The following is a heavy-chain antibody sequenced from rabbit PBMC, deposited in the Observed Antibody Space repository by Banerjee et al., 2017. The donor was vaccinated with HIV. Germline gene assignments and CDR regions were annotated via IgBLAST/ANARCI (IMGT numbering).Heavy chain of an antibody. D-gene: IGHD4-1*01. CDR1: GFDLSSDYY. Sequence: QQLEESGGDLVKPGASLTLTCTASGFDLSSDYYMCWVRQAPGKGLEWIACIYAGSGGSTEYASWAKGRFTISKASSTTVTLQMTSLTAADTATYFCARGDAYNIAWGDLWGQGTLVTVS. CDR3: ARGDAYNIAWGDL. CDR2: IYAGSGGST. V-gene: IGHV1S40*01. J-gene: IGHJ4*01.